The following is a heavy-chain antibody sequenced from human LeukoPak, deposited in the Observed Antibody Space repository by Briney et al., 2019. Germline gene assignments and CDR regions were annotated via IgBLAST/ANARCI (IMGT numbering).Heavy chain of an antibody. CDR3: ARDWWYLDY. D-gene: IGHD2-15*01. CDR2: ISSSGSTV. J-gene: IGHJ4*02. Sequence: GGSLRLSCAASGFTFSDYYMSWIRQAPGKGLEWVSCISSSGSTVYYADSVKGRFTISRDNATHSLYPQMNSLRAEDTAVYYCARDWWYLDYWGQGTLVTVSS. CDR1: GFTFSDYY. V-gene: IGHV3-11*04.